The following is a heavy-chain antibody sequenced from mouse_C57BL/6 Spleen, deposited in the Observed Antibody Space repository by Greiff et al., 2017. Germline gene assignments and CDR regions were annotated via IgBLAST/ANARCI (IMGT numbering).Heavy chain of an antibody. CDR1: GFTFSSYA. D-gene: IGHD1-1*01. Sequence: EVQLQESGEGLVKPGGSLKLSCAASGFTFSSYAMSWVRQTPEKRLEWVAYISSGGDYIYYADTVKGRFTISRDNARNTLYLQMSSLKSEDTAMYYCTRDHQDYGSSYGYFDVWGTGTTVTVSS. CDR2: ISSGGDYI. V-gene: IGHV5-9-1*02. CDR3: TRDHQDYGSSYGYFDV. J-gene: IGHJ1*03.